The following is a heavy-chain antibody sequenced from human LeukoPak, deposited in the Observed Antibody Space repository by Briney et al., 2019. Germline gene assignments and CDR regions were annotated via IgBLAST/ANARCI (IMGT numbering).Heavy chain of an antibody. Sequence: GGSLRLSCAASGFTFDDYAMHWVRHAPGKGLEWVSGISGNSGSIGYADSVKGRFTISRDNAKNSLYLQMNSLRAEDTALYYCAKDIRAGTDYYYGMDVWGQGTTVTVSS. D-gene: IGHD6-19*01. CDR3: AKDIRAGTDYYYGMDV. J-gene: IGHJ6*02. V-gene: IGHV3-9*01. CDR1: GFTFDDYA. CDR2: ISGNSGSI.